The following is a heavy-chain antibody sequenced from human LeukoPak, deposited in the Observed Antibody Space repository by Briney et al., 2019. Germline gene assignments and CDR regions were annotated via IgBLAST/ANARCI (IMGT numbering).Heavy chain of an antibody. J-gene: IGHJ6*02. V-gene: IGHV4-39*07. D-gene: IGHD6-13*01. CDR3: ASSPSSIAAPGFYYYGMDV. Sequence: SETLSLTCTVSGGSFSSTTYYWAWIRQPPGKGLEWIGEINHSGSTKYNPSLKSRVTISEDTSKNQFSLRMSSVTAADTAVYYCASSPSSIAAPGFYYYGMDVWGQGTTVTVSS. CDR1: GGSFSSTTYY. CDR2: INHSGST.